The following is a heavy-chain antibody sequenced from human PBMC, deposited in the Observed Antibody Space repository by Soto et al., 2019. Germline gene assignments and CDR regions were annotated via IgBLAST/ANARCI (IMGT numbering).Heavy chain of an antibody. D-gene: IGHD3-10*01. CDR1: GFTVSSNY. V-gene: IGHV3-66*01. CDR2: IYSGGST. CDR3: VRERLRGYGMDV. Sequence: EVQLVESGGGLVQPGGSLRLSCAASGFTVSSNYMSWVRQAPGKGLEWVSVIYSGGSTYYADSVKGRFTISRDNSKNTLYLQMNSLRAEDTAVYYCVRERLRGYGMDVWGQGTTVTVSS. J-gene: IGHJ6*02.